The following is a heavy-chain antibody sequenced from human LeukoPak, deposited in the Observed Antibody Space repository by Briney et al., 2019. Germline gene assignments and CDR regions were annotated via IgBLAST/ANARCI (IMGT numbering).Heavy chain of an antibody. J-gene: IGHJ3*02. V-gene: IGHV3-30*02. Sequence: SGGSLRLSCAASGLTFSSYGMHWVRQAPGKGLEWVAFIRHDGSNKYYADSVKGRFTISRDNSKNTLYLQMNSLRAEDTAVYYCAKDKHPVVAAAYGDAFDIWGQGTMVTVSS. CDR2: IRHDGSNK. CDR1: GLTFSSYG. D-gene: IGHD2-2*01. CDR3: AKDKHPVVAAAYGDAFDI.